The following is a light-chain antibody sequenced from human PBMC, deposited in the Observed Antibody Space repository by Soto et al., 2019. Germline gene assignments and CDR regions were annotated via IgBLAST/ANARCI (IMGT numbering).Light chain of an antibody. CDR1: QSVSSN. V-gene: IGKV3-15*01. CDR2: GAS. Sequence: EIVMTQSPATLSVSPGERATLSCRASQSVSSNLAWYQQKPGQAPRLLIYGASTRATGIPARFSGSGSGTEFTLTISSLQSEDFAVYYCHQYNNWPSGPLTFGGGTKVEIK. CDR3: HQYNNWPSGPLT. J-gene: IGKJ4*01.